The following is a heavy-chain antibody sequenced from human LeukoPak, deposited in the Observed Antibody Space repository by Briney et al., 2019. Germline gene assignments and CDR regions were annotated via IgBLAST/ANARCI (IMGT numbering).Heavy chain of an antibody. Sequence: KPSETLSLTCAVSGYSISSGFFWGWIRQPPGKGLEWIESIYHSGSTYYNPSLKSRVTISVDTSKNQFSLKLSSVTAADTAVYYCARRPYCTSTSCPPRHAFDIWGQGTMVTVSS. CDR1: GYSISSGFF. D-gene: IGHD2-2*01. J-gene: IGHJ3*02. CDR3: ARRPYCTSTSCPPRHAFDI. V-gene: IGHV4-38-2*01. CDR2: IYHSGST.